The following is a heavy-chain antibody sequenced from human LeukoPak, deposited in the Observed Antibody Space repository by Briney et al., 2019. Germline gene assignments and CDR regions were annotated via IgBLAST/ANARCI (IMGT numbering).Heavy chain of an antibody. Sequence: GGSLTLSCSASGFTFSSHWMSWVRQAPGKGLEWVANIKYDGSEKYYVASVKGRFTISRDNAKNSLYLQMNSLRAEDTAVYYCARMVRGVDDAFDIWGQGTMVTVSS. V-gene: IGHV3-7*01. CDR3: ARMVRGVDDAFDI. D-gene: IGHD3-10*01. CDR2: IKYDGSEK. CDR1: GFTFSSHW. J-gene: IGHJ3*02.